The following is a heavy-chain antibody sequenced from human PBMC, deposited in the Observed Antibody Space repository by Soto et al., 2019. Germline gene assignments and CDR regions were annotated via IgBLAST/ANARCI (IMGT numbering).Heavy chain of an antibody. CDR2: ISDSGTRT. CDR3: AKVFVATIREGFDY. V-gene: IGHV3-23*01. Sequence: EAQLLESGGGLVQPGESLRLSCAASGFTFRQYAMSWVRQAPGKGLEWVSAISDSGTRTYYTDSVKGRFTVSRDNSRNTLYLQMNSLRAEDTAVYYCAKVFVATIREGFDYWGQGTLVTVSS. J-gene: IGHJ4*02. CDR1: GFTFRQYA. D-gene: IGHD5-12*01.